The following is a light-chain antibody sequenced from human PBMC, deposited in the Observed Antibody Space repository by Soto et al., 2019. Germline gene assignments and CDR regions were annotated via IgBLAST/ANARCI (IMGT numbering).Light chain of an antibody. V-gene: IGKV1-5*03. CDR3: QQYDSYWT. Sequence: DIQMTQSPPTLSASVGDRVTITCRASQSISSWLAWYQQKPGKAPKVLIYKASNLESGVPSRFSGSGSGTEFTLTISSLQPDDFATYYCQQYDSYWTFGQGTKVEIK. CDR2: KAS. J-gene: IGKJ1*01. CDR1: QSISSW.